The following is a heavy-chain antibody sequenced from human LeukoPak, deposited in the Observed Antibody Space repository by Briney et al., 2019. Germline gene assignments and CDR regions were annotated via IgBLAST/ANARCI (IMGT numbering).Heavy chain of an antibody. J-gene: IGHJ6*02. CDR2: MSYDGSNK. D-gene: IGHD6-13*01. CDR3: ARQTGYSTWNGMDV. Sequence: PGGSLRLSCAASGFTFSSYAMHWVRQAPGKGLEWVAVMSYDGSNKYYADSVKGRFTISRDNSKNTLYLQMNSLRAEDTAVYYCARQTGYSTWNGMDVWGQGTTVTVSS. CDR1: GFTFSSYA. V-gene: IGHV3-30-3*01.